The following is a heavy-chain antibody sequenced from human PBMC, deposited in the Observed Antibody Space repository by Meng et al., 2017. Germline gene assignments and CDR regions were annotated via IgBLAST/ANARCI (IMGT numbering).Heavy chain of an antibody. J-gene: IGHJ4*02. CDR1: GFTVSSNY. V-gene: IGHV3-66*03. D-gene: IGHD1-1*01. CDR2: IYSCGST. Sequence: GYLGGSVGGLIPPGGSLRLSCAASGFTVSSNYMSWVRQAPGKGLEWVSVIYSCGSTYYADSVKGRFTISRDNAKNTLYLQMNSLRPEDTAVYYCLDEAPRSDYWGQGSLVTVSS. CDR3: LDEAPRSDY.